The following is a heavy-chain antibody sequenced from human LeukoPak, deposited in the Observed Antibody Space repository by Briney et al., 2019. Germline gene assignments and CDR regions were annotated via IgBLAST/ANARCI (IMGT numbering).Heavy chain of an antibody. CDR3: ARDGDYYDSSGYYYEFDY. D-gene: IGHD3-22*01. CDR2: IIPIFGTA. J-gene: IGHJ4*02. V-gene: IGHV1-69*13. CDR1: GGTFSSYT. Sequence: GASVKVSCEASGGTFSSYTINWVRQAPGQGLEWMGGIIPIFGTANYAQKFQGRVTITADESTSTAYMELGSLRSDDTAVYYCARDGDYYDSSGYYYEFDYWGQGTLVTVSS.